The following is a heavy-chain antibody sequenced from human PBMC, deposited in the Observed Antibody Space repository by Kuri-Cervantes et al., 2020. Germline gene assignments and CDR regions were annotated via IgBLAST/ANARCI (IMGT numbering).Heavy chain of an antibody. CDR2: LNSGGTT. CDR3: AKDIAARRLHYYYGMDV. V-gene: IGHV3-53*05. J-gene: IGHJ6*02. Sequence: GGSLRLSCAASGLIVSTKFMAWVRQAPGKGLEWVSVLNSGGTTYYADSVEGRFTISRDNAKNSLYLQMDSLRAEDTALYYCAKDIAARRLHYYYGMDVWGQGTTVTVSS. D-gene: IGHD6-6*01. CDR1: GLIVSTKF.